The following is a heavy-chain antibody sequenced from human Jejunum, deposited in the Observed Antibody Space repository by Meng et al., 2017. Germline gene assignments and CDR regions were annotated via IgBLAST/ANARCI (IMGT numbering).Heavy chain of an antibody. D-gene: IGHD1-26*01. CDR1: GFPLSSYA. V-gene: IGHV3-7*01. CDR3: GRMGEPFSLDY. J-gene: IGHJ4*02. Sequence: GGSLRLSCAASGFPLSSYAMSWVRQAPGKGLEWVAMIKEGGSEKYYVDSVKGRFTISRDTAKNSLYLQMTSLRAEDTAIYYCGRMGEPFSLDYWGQGTLVTVSS. CDR2: IKEGGSEK.